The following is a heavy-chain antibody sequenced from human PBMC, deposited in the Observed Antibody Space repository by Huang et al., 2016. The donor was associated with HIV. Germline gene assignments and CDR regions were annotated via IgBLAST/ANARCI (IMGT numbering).Heavy chain of an antibody. V-gene: IGHV4-59*11. J-gene: IGHJ4*02. CDR2: IYYGRST. CDR3: AREGQCY. Sequence: QVQLQESGPGLVKPSETLSLTCPVTGGSISSHYWRWLRQPPGKGLEWIGSIYYGRSTNYNPCLQSRVTISVDTSKNQFSLKLSSVTAADTAVYYCAREGQCYWGQGTLVTVSS. CDR1: GGSISSHY. D-gene: IGHD6-19*01.